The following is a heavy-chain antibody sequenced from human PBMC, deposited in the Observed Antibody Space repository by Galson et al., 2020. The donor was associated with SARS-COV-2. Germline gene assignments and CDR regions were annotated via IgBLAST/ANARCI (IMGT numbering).Heavy chain of an antibody. CDR1: GASISDYY. D-gene: IGHD3-22*01. V-gene: IGHV4-59*13. CDR3: ARYNYDTNDYYYYFDF. Sequence: SQTLSLTCTVSGASISDYYWSWIRQSPEKGLEWIGYIFYTGSTNYNPSLKSRVTISVDTSKNQFSLRLTSLTAADTAVYYCARYNYDTNDYYYYFDFWGQGSLVTVSS. J-gene: IGHJ4*02. CDR2: IFYTGST.